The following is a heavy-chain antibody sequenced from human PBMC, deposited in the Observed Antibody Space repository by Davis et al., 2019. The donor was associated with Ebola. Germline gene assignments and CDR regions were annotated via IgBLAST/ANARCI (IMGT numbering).Heavy chain of an antibody. J-gene: IGHJ5*02. CDR3: ARAASLTIFGVVGNWFDP. D-gene: IGHD3-3*01. V-gene: IGHV4-34*01. CDR1: GGSFSGYY. Sequence: MPGGSLRLSCAVYGGSFSGYYWSWICQPPGKGLEWIGEINHSGSTNYNPSLKSRVTISVDTSKNQFSLKLSSVTAADTAVYYCARAASLTIFGVVGNWFDPWGQGTLVTVSS. CDR2: INHSGST.